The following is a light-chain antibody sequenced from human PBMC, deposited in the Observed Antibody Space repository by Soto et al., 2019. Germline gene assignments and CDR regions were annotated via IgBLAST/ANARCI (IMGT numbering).Light chain of an antibody. CDR3: QQYSDYPWT. V-gene: IGKV1-5*03. CDR1: QSINSW. Sequence: DIQMTQSPSTLSASVGDRVTITCRASQSINSWLAWYQQKPGKAPKLLIYKASSLESGVPSRFTGSGSGTEFTITISSLQPDDFATYYCQQYSDYPWTFGQGTNVEIK. J-gene: IGKJ1*01. CDR2: KAS.